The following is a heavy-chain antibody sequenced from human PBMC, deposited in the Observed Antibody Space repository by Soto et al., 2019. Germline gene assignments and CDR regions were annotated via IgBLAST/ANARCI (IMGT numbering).Heavy chain of an antibody. D-gene: IGHD2-2*01. CDR3: ARGVVPADYYFDY. J-gene: IGHJ4*02. CDR1: GGSISSGGYY. Sequence: PSETLSLTCTVSGGSISSGGYYWSWIRQHPGKGLEWIGYIYYSGSTYYNPSLKSRVTISVDTSKNQFSLKLSSVTAADTAVYYCARGVVPADYYFDYWGQGTLVTVSS. CDR2: IYYSGST. V-gene: IGHV4-31*03.